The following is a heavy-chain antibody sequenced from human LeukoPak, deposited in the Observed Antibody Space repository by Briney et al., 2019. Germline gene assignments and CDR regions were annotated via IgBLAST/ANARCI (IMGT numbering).Heavy chain of an antibody. Sequence: SQTLSLTCAISGDTVSSNTAAWNWNRQSPSRGLEWLVRTYYRSKWYNDYAVSVKSRITINPDTSKNQFSLQLNSVTPEDTAVYYCARDGPGYYDDIDVWGKGTTVTVSS. J-gene: IGHJ6*03. CDR3: ARDGPGYYDDIDV. CDR1: GDTVSSNTAA. V-gene: IGHV6-1*01. CDR2: TYYRSKWYN.